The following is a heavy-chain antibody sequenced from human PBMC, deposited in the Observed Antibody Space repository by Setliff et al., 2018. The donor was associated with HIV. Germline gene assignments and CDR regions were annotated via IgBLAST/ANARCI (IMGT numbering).Heavy chain of an antibody. Sequence: SETLSLTCAVHGGPLTDHYWNWIRQSPGKGLEWIAEVHHTGYLNYNPSLKSRVTISRDPSTKQFSLKMTSMTAADTAVYYCARHRQISDWFDPWGQGILVTVSS. D-gene: IGHD3-10*01. CDR2: VHHTGYL. CDR3: ARHRQISDWFDP. J-gene: IGHJ5*02. CDR1: GGPLTDHY. V-gene: IGHV4-34*01.